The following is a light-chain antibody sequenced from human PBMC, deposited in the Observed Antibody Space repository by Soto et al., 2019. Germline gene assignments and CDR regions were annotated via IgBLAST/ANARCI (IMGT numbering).Light chain of an antibody. CDR1: QGIANF. CDR3: QQSYSSLWT. V-gene: IGKV1-39*01. J-gene: IGKJ1*01. CDR2: GTS. Sequence: DIQMTQSPSSLSASVGDRVTITCRASQGIANFLNWYQQKPGKAPKLVIYGTSTLQSGVPSRFSGSGSGTDFTLTISRLQREDFATYYCQQSYSSLWTFGQGTKVDIK.